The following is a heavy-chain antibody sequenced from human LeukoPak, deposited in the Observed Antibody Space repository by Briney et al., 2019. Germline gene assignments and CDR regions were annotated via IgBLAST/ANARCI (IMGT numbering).Heavy chain of an antibody. J-gene: IGHJ6*02. CDR3: ASDSIAAAGKTYYYYGMDV. CDR1: GGSISTYY. V-gene: IGHV4-59*12. D-gene: IGHD6-13*01. Sequence: SETLSLTCTVSGGSISTYYWSWIRQPPGKGLEWIGHLFHSGNTKYNPSLKSRVTISEDTSKNQFSLKLSSVTAADTAVYYCASDSIAAAGKTYYYYGMDVWGQGTTVTVSS. CDR2: LFHSGNT.